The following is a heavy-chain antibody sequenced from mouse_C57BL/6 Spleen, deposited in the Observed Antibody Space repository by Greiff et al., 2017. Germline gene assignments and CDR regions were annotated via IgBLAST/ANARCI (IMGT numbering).Heavy chain of an antibody. CDR1: GYAFTNYL. CDR3: ARESGNYLQGYAMDY. D-gene: IGHD2-1*01. CDR2: INPGSGGT. Sequence: VKLMESGAELVRPGTSVKVSCKASGYAFTNYLIEWVKQRPGQGLEWIGVINPGSGGTNYNEKFKGKATLTADKSSSTAYMQLSSLTSEDSAVYFCARESGNYLQGYAMDYWGQGTSVTVSS. V-gene: IGHV1-54*01. J-gene: IGHJ4*01.